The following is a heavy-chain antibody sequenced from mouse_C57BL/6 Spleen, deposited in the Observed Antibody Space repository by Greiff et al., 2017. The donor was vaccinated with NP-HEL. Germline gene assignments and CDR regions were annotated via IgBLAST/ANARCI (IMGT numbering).Heavy chain of an antibody. CDR3: AGCCYYFAMDY. V-gene: IGHV1-64*01. CDR2: IHPNSGST. CDR1: GYTFTSYW. J-gene: IGHJ4*01. Sequence: QVQLQQPGAELVKPGASVKLSCKASGYTFTSYWMHWVKQRPGQGLEWIGMIHPNSGSTNYNEKFKSKATLTVDKSSSTAYMQLSSLTSEESAVYYFAGCCYYFAMDYLGQGTSFTVSS.